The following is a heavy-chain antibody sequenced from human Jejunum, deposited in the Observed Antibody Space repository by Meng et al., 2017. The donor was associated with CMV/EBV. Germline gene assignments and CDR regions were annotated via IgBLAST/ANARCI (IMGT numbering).Heavy chain of an antibody. D-gene: IGHD2-2*01. Sequence: TFNSDALAWVRQAPGKGLEWVSVISRSGGATNYADSGKGRFTISRDNSKNTLYLEMSSLRAEDTAIYYCAKESGQYQMLSYYGLDVWGQGTTVTVSS. CDR3: AKESGQYQMLSYYGLDV. CDR1: TFNSDA. J-gene: IGHJ6*02. V-gene: IGHV3-23*01. CDR2: ISRSGGAT.